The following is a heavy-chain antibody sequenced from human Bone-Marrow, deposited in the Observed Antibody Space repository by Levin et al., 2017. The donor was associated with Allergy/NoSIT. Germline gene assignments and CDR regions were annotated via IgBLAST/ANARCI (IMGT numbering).Heavy chain of an antibody. D-gene: IGHD2-2*02. J-gene: IGHJ5*02. V-gene: IGHV1-18*01. Sequence: GESLKISCKASGYTFSTYGINWVRQAPGQGLEWMGWISVHSGDTKYPQHLQGRVTMTTDTSTSTIYMELRSLRSGDTAVYYCARDAKPYCTSSSCYRGTWFDPWGQGTMVTVSS. CDR1: GYTFSTYG. CDR3: ARDAKPYCTSSSCYRGTWFDP. CDR2: ISVHSGDT.